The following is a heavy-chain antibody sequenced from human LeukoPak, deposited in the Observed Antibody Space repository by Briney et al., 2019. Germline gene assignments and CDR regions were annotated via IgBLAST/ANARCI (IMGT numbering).Heavy chain of an antibody. J-gene: IGHJ4*02. CDR2: INPNSGGT. V-gene: IGHV1-2*02. D-gene: IGHD5-18*01. CDR3: ASPPQDTAMEYFDY. CDR1: GYTFTGYY. Sequence: ASVKVSCKASGYTFTGYYMHWVRQAPGQGLEWMGWINPNSGGTNYAQKFQGRVTMTRDTSISTAYMELSRLRSDDTAVYYCASPPQDTAMEYFDYWGQGTLVTVSS.